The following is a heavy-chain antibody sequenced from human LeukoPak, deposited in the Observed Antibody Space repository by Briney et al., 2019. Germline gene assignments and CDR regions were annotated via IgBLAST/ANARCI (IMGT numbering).Heavy chain of an antibody. Sequence: SETLSLTCTVSGGSISSSSYYWGWIRHPPGKGLEWIGSIYYSGSTYYNPSLKSRVTISVDTSKNQFSLKLSSVTAADTAVYYCARSQYSSSVDYWGQGTLVTVSS. CDR1: GGSISSSSYY. D-gene: IGHD6-13*01. V-gene: IGHV4-39*01. CDR2: IYYSGST. J-gene: IGHJ4*02. CDR3: ARSQYSSSVDY.